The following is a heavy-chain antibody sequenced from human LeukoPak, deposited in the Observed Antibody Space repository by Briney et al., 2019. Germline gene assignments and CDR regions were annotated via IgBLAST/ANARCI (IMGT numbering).Heavy chain of an antibody. CDR1: GGSISSYY. CDR3: ARGSIAARNDAFDI. V-gene: IGHV4-59*01. J-gene: IGHJ3*02. CDR2: IYYSGST. D-gene: IGHD6-6*01. Sequence: PSETLSLTCTVSGGSISSYYWSWIRRPPGKGLEWIGYIYYSGSTNYNPSLKSRVTISLDTSENQFSLKLRSVTAADTAVYYCARGSIAARNDAFDIWGQGTMVTVSS.